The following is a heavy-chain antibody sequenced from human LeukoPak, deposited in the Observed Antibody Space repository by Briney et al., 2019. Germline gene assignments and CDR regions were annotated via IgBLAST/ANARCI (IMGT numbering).Heavy chain of an antibody. CDR2: ISGRSNYI. D-gene: IGHD2-2*01. Sequence: GGSLRLSCSVSAFTFNTFDNFAMNWVRQAPGKGLEWVSSISGRSNYIFYADSVKGRFTISRDNAENSLYLLLNSLRAEDTAVYYCARGSTLGSCTSSSCHNWFDPWGQGTLVTVSS. V-gene: IGHV3-21*01. J-gene: IGHJ5*02. CDR1: AFTFNTFD. CDR3: ARGSTLGSCTSSSCHNWFDP.